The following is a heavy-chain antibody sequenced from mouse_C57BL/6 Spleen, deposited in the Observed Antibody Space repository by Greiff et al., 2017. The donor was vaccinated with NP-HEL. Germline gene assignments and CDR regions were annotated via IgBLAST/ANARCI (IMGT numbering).Heavy chain of an antibody. CDR3: TGDYYGSSPSWFAY. CDR2: IDPETGGT. CDR1: GYTFTDYE. J-gene: IGHJ3*01. Sequence: LGKAGAELVRPGASVTLSCKASGYTFTDYEMHWVKQTPVHGLEWIGAIDPETGGTAYNQKFKGKAILTADKSSSTAYMELRSLTSEDSAVYYCTGDYYGSSPSWFAYWGKGTLVTVSA. V-gene: IGHV1-15*01. D-gene: IGHD1-1*01.